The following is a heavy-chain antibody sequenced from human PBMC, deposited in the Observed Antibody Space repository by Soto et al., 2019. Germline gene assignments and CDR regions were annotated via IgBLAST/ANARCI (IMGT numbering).Heavy chain of an antibody. CDR3: ARASWAGPNWFDP. CDR1: GGSISSGGYS. V-gene: IGHV4-30-2*01. D-gene: IGHD6-19*01. Sequence: SETLSLTCAISGGSISSGGYSWSWIRQPPGKGPEWIGYIYHSGSTYYNPSLKSRVTISVDRSKNQFSLKLSSVTAADTAVYYCARASWAGPNWFDPWGQGTLVTVSS. CDR2: IYHSGST. J-gene: IGHJ5*02.